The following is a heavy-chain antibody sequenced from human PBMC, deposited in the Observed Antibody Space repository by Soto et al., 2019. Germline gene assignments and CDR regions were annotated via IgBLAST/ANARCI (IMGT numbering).Heavy chain of an antibody. CDR1: GDSITEVF. CDR2: YDPEKGSR. D-gene: IGHD5-12*01. Sequence: VKTGPEVKKPGASVEVSCKVSGDSITEVFMHLVRQSPEKGLEWMGGYDPEKGSRITAQNFKGRLTMTEDTSTDTAYVKLISLETDDTALYFCATGPPWHDFDFWGQGTLVTVSS. CDR3: ATGPPWHDFDF. J-gene: IGHJ4*02. V-gene: IGHV1-24*01.